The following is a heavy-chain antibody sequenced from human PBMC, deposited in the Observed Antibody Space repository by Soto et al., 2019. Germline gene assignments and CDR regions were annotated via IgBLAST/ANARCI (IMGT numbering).Heavy chain of an antibody. CDR2: IQQDGSER. J-gene: IGHJ4*02. CDR1: GFTFSSYW. Sequence: LRLSCSASGFTFSSYWMGWVRQAPGKGLEWVANIQQDGSERHYGGSVKGRFTISRDNAXXXXYXQXNXLXAXDTAVYYGVEPGGAADHWGQGTLVTVST. V-gene: IGHV3-7*03. D-gene: IGHD2-8*02. CDR3: VEPGGAADH.